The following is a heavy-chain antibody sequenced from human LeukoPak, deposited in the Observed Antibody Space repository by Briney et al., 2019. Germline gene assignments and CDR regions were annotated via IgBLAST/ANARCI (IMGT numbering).Heavy chain of an antibody. D-gene: IGHD5-18*01. Sequence: SVKVSCKASGGTFSSYAISWVRQAPGQGLEWMGGIIPIFGTANYAQKFQGRVTITADESTSTAYMELSSLRSEDTAVYYCARGALGDTAMARGAFDIWGQGTMVTVSS. CDR1: GGTFSSYA. J-gene: IGHJ3*02. CDR3: ARGALGDTAMARGAFDI. V-gene: IGHV1-69*13. CDR2: IIPIFGTA.